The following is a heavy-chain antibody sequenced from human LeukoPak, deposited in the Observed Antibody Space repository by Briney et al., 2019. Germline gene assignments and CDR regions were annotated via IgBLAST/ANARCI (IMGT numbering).Heavy chain of an antibody. V-gene: IGHV4-59*01. CDR3: ARETSQKGAHYMDV. D-gene: IGHD3-16*01. Sequence: SETLSPCTVSGGSISSYYWSWIRPPPGKGLKWIGNIYYSGYTTYSPSLRSRVTISVDTSKNQFSLKLSSVTAADTAVYYCARETSQKGAHYMDVWGKGTTITISS. CDR1: GGSISSYY. J-gene: IGHJ6*03. CDR2: IYYSGYT.